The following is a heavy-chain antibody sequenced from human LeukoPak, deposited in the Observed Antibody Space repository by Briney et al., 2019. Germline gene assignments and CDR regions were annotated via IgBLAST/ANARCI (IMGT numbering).Heavy chain of an antibody. V-gene: IGHV3-33*08. Sequence: PGGSLRLSCAASGFTFSSYAMSWVRQAPGKGLEWVAVIWYDGSNKYYADSVKGRFTISRDNSKNTLYLQMNSLRAEDTAVYYCARDRRVRYYFDYWGQGTLVTVSS. D-gene: IGHD3-10*01. CDR2: IWYDGSNK. CDR1: GFTFSSYA. J-gene: IGHJ4*02. CDR3: ARDRRVRYYFDY.